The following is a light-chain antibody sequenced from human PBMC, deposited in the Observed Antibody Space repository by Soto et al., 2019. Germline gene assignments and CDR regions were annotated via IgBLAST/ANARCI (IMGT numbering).Light chain of an antibody. CDR2: GAS. CDR3: QHRGT. CDR1: QSLSNN. Sequence: EMVLTQSPATLSVSPGERATLSCRASQSLSNNLAWYQQKPGQAPRLLIYGASTRATGIPARFSGSGYGTDFTLTISRLQSEDFAVYHCQHRGTFGQGTKVEIK. V-gene: IGKV3-15*01. J-gene: IGKJ1*01.